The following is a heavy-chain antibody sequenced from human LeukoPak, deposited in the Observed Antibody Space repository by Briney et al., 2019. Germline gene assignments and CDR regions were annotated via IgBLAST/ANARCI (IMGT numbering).Heavy chain of an antibody. CDR2: IYTSGST. D-gene: IGHD3-9*01. Sequence: SETLSLTCTVSGGSITSNTNYWGWSRQPAGKGLEWIGRIYTSGSTNYNPSLKSRVTISVDTSKNQFSLKLSSVTAADTAVYYCARGRYFDWLTHEMGIDYWGQGTLVTVSS. CDR3: ARGRYFDWLTHEMGIDY. CDR1: GGSITSNTNY. J-gene: IGHJ4*02. V-gene: IGHV4-61*02.